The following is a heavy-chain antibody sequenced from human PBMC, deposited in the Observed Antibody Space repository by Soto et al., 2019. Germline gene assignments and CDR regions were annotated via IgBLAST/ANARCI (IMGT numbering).Heavy chain of an antibody. CDR3: GGGPDYYDKYYYMEVRGKGTTVTISSGKETYMELRSLRSDDTAVYYCARVPPLEDGDYANYFDY. CDR1: GGTFSSYA. V-gene: IGHV1-8*02. J-gene: IGHJ4*02. Sequence: ASVKVSCKASGGTFSSYAISWVRQATGQGLEWMGWMNPNSGNTGYAQKFQGRVTMTRNTSISTAYMELSSLRSEDTAVYYCGGGPDYYDKYYYMEVRGKGTTVTISSGKETYMELRSLRSDDTAVYYCARVPPLEDGDYANYFDYWGQGTLVTVSS. CDR2: MNPNSGNT. D-gene: IGHD3-3*01.